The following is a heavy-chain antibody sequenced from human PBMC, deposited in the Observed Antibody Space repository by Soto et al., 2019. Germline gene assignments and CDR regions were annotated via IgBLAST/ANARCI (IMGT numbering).Heavy chain of an antibody. D-gene: IGHD5-18*01. CDR3: ARARRGYSYENWFDP. J-gene: IGHJ5*02. V-gene: IGHV1-69*06. CDR1: GGTFSGYA. CDR2: IIPIFGTA. Sequence: SVKVSCKASGGTFSGYAISWVRQAPGQGLEWMGGIIPIFGTANYAQKFQGRVTITADKSTSTAYMELSSLRSEDTAVYYCARARRGYSYENWFDPWGQGTLVTVSS.